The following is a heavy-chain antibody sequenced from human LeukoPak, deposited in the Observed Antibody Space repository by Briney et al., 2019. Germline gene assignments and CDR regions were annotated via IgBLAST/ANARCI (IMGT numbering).Heavy chain of an antibody. Sequence: SETLSLTCTVSGGSFGTYYWSWLRRPPGKGLEWIGYIYYTGTVIYNPSLMSRVTMSVDTSKNQFSLNVESLTAADTAVYFCARGTTGPQYFDSWGQGTLVTVSS. CDR3: ARGTTGPQYFDS. J-gene: IGHJ4*02. V-gene: IGHV4-59*01. CDR1: GGSFGTYY. D-gene: IGHD4-11*01. CDR2: IYYTGTV.